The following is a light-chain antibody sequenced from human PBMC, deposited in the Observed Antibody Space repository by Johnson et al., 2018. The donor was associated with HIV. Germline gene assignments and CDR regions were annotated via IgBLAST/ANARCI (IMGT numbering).Light chain of an antibody. J-gene: IGLJ1*01. CDR3: GTWDSSLSALA. Sequence: QSVLTQPPSVSAAPGQKVTISCSGSRSNIGNNYVSWYQQLPGTAPKLLIYDNNKRPSGIPDRFSGSKSGTSDTLGITGLQTGDEADYYCGTWDSSLSALAFGTGTKVTVL. CDR1: RSNIGNNY. CDR2: DNN. V-gene: IGLV1-51*01.